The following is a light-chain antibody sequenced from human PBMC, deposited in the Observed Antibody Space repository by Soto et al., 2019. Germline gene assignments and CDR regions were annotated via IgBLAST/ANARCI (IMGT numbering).Light chain of an antibody. CDR1: QGINSW. CDR3: QQRSNWPRIT. V-gene: IGKV1-12*01. J-gene: IGKJ5*01. Sequence: DIQMTQSPSSLSASVGDRVNITCRASQGINSWLAWYQQRSGKAPKLLIQAASSLQDGVPSRFSGSGSGTDFTLTISSLEPEDFAVYYCQQRSNWPRITFGQGTRLEIK. CDR2: AAS.